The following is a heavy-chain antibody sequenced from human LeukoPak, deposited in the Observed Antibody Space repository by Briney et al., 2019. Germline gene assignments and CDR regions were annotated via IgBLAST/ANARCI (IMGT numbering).Heavy chain of an antibody. J-gene: IGHJ4*02. CDR3: ARMLRSTLFDY. CDR1: GFTFSSYA. Sequence: GGSLRLSCAASGFTFSSYAMHWVRQAPGKGLEWVAVISYDGGNKYYADSVKGRFTISRDNAKNSLYPQMNSLRAEDTAVYYCARMLRSTLFDYWGQGTLVTVSS. CDR2: ISYDGGNK. V-gene: IGHV3-30-3*01. D-gene: IGHD1-1*01.